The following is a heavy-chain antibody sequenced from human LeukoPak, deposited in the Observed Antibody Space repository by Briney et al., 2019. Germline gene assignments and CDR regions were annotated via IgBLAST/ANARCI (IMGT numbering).Heavy chain of an antibody. CDR2: IYYSGST. Sequence: SETLSLTCTVSGGSISSYYWSWIRQPPGKGLEWIGYIYYSGSTNYNPSLKSRVTISVDTSKNQFSLKLSSVTAADTAVYYCASLKFHYGSGAGDYWGQGTLVTVSS. D-gene: IGHD3-10*01. V-gene: IGHV4-59*01. J-gene: IGHJ4*02. CDR1: GGSISSYY. CDR3: ASLKFHYGSGAGDY.